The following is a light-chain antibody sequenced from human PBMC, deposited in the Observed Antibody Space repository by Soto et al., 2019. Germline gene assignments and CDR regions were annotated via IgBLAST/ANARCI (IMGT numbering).Light chain of an antibody. J-gene: IGLJ2*01. CDR3: QTWVSGIEV. CDR2: INSDGSH. V-gene: IGLV4-69*01. CDR1: SGHSSYA. Sequence: QPVLTQSPSASASLGASVKLTCTLSSGHSSYAIAWHQQQPEKGPRYLMKINSDGSHSKGDGIPDRFSGSSSGAERYLTISILQSEDEADYYCQTWVSGIEVFGGGTKLTVL.